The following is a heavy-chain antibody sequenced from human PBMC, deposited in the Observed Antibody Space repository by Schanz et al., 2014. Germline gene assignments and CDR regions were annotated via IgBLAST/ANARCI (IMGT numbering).Heavy chain of an antibody. CDR1: RSTFSSYT. Sequence: QVQLVQSGAEVKKPGSSVKVSCKASRSTFSSYTIGWVRQARGQGLEWVGRFIPILDVGNYAQQFQGRVTITADRSTSTAYMELSSLRSEDTAVYYCARGYGDSPTDFWGQGTVVAVAS. CDR3: ARGYGDSPTDF. J-gene: IGHJ4*02. V-gene: IGHV1-69*02. CDR2: FIPILDVG. D-gene: IGHD4-17*01.